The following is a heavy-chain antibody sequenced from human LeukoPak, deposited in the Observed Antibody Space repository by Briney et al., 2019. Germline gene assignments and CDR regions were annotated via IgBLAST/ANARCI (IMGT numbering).Heavy chain of an antibody. J-gene: IGHJ4*02. V-gene: IGHV4-39*02. CDR2: LFYSGNT. D-gene: IGHD3-10*01. CDR3: ASRGVVAINFGY. Sequence: SETLSLTCTVSGGSISSITYYWGWIRQPPGKGLEWIGSLFYSGNTYYNPSLKSRVTISVDTSKNHFSLKLSSVTAADTAVYYCASRGVVAINFGYWGQGALVTVSS. CDR1: GGSISSITYY.